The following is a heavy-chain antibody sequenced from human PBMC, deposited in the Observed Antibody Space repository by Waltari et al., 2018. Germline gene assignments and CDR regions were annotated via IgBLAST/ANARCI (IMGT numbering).Heavy chain of an antibody. V-gene: IGHV4-38-2*02. CDR1: GYSISSGYY. Sequence: QVQLQESGPGLVKPSETLSLTCTVSGYSISSGYYWGWIRQPPGKGLEWIGSIYHSGSTYYNPSLKSRVTISVDTSKTQFSLKLSSVTAADTAVYYCARVEAAAGTGGLNWGQGTLVTVSS. J-gene: IGHJ4*02. CDR3: ARVEAAAGTGGLN. D-gene: IGHD6-13*01. CDR2: IYHSGST.